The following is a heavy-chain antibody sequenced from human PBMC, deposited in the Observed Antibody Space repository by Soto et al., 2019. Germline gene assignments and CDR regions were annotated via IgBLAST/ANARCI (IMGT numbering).Heavy chain of an antibody. CDR2: ISYGGST. Sequence: SETLSLTCTVSGGSISSSSYYWGWVRQPPGKGLEWIGAISYGGSTYHNPSLRSRVTISVDTSKSQFSLKLSPVTAADTAVYYCARVTTMVRGARGYHYGMDVWGQGTTVTVSS. J-gene: IGHJ6*02. CDR1: GGSISSSSYY. V-gene: IGHV4-39*01. D-gene: IGHD3-10*01. CDR3: ARVTTMVRGARGYHYGMDV.